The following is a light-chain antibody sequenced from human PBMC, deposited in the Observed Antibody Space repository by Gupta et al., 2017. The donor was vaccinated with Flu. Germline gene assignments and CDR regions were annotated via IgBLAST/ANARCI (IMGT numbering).Light chain of an antibody. Sequence: GSYNIIGYLNWFQQKPGKAPKLMIYTTSTLQTGVPSRFSGSGSGTDYTLTIISLQPEDVAIYYCQESYSTLMYTFGQGTKVEI. CDR2: TTS. V-gene: IGKV1-39*01. J-gene: IGKJ2*01. CDR1: YNIIGY. CDR3: QESYSTLMYT.